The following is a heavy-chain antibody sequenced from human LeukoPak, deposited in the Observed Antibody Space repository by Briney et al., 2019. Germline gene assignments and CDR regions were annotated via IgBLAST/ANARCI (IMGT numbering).Heavy chain of an antibody. CDR1: GGSISSGGYS. CDR2: IYHSGST. D-gene: IGHD3-10*01. CDR3: ARAGVTMVRGVIIMGTFDY. V-gene: IGHV4-30-2*01. Sequence: SETLSLTCAVSGGSISSGGYSWSWIRQPPGQGLEWIGYIYHSGSTYYNPSLKSRVTISVDRSKNQFSLKLSSVTAADTAVYYCARAGVTMVRGVIIMGTFDYWGQGTLVTVSS. J-gene: IGHJ4*02.